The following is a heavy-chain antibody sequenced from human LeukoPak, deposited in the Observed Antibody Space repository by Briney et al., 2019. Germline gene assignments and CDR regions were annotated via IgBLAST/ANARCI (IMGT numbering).Heavy chain of an antibody. CDR3: ARDTLYCSSTSCYGS. D-gene: IGHD2-2*01. CDR2: ISGSGGST. J-gene: IGHJ5*02. V-gene: IGHV3-23*01. CDR1: GFTFSSYA. Sequence: PGGSLRLSCAASGFTFSSYAMSWVRQAPGKGLEWVSAISGSGGSTYYADSVKGRFTISRDNSKNTLYLQMNSLRAEDTAVYYYARDTLYCSSTSCYGSWGQGTLVTVSS.